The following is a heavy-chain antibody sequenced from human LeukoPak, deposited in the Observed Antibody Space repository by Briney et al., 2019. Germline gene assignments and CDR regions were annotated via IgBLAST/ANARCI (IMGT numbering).Heavy chain of an antibody. V-gene: IGHV3-21*01. CDR2: ISSGSSYI. CDR3: ATGVRGYNSALDY. CDR1: GFTFSNYY. D-gene: IGHD6-19*01. Sequence: AGGSLRLSCAASGFTFSNYYMNWVRQAPGKGLEWVSSISSGSSYIYYADSLKGRFTISRDNAQNPLYLQMNSLRAEDTAVYYCATGVRGYNSALDYWGQGTLVTVST. J-gene: IGHJ4*02.